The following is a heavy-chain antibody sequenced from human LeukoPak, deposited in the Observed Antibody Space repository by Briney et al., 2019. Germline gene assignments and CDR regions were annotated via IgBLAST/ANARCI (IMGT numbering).Heavy chain of an antibody. CDR3: ARLDYYDSSGSYDAFDI. Sequence: SETLSLTCAVYGGSFSGYYWSWIRQPPGKGLEWIGEINHSGSTNYNPSLKSRVTISVDTSKNQFSLKLSSVTAADTAVYYCARLDYYDSSGSYDAFDIWGQGTMVTVS. D-gene: IGHD3-22*01. J-gene: IGHJ3*02. V-gene: IGHV4-34*01. CDR2: INHSGST. CDR1: GGSFSGYY.